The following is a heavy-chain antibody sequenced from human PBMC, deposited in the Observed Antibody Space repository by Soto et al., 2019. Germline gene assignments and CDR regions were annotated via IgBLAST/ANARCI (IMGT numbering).Heavy chain of an antibody. CDR1: GGAFTDYI. J-gene: IGHJ4*02. Sequence: QVQLVQSGAEVKKPGSSVKVSCKASGGAFTDYIFDWVRQAPGQGLEWMGGIIPMFGTPKYAQKFQHRVTISADVSAGTAYMELTRLRFDDTAVYYCAGGRDQPPVGLYFESWGEGTRVTVSS. CDR2: IIPMFGTP. CDR3: AGGRDQPPVGLYFES. D-gene: IGHD1-26*01. V-gene: IGHV1-69*01.